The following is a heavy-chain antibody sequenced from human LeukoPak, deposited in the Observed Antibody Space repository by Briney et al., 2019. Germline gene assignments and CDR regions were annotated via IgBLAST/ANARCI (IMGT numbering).Heavy chain of an antibody. CDR1: GGSISSYY. CDR2: IYYSGST. D-gene: IGHD2-2*01. Sequence: SETLSLTCTVSGGSISSYYCSWIRQPPGKGLEWIGYIYYSGSTNYNPSLKSRVTISVDTSKNQFSLKLSSVTAADTAVYYCAGLGYCSSTSCLDYWGQGTLVTVSS. CDR3: AGLGYCSSTSCLDY. V-gene: IGHV4-59*08. J-gene: IGHJ4*02.